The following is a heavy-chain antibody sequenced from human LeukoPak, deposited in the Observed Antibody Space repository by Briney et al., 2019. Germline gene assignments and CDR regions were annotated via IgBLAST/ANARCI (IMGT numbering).Heavy chain of an antibody. V-gene: IGHV4-31*03. CDR1: GGSISSGGYY. CDR3: ARGRVAARGFDP. Sequence: SETLSLTCTVSGGSISSGGYYWSWIRQHPGKGLEWIGYIYYSGSTYYNPSLKSRVTISVDTSKNQFSLKLSSVTAADTAVYYCARGRVAARGFDPWGQGTLVTVSS. CDR2: IYYSGST. D-gene: IGHD6-6*01. J-gene: IGHJ5*02.